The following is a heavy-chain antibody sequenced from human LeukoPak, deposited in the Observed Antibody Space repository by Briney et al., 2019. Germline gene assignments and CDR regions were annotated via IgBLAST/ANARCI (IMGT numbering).Heavy chain of an antibody. D-gene: IGHD6-13*01. CDR2: IYYSGST. CDR1: GGSISSYY. CDR3: ARQRGRSWLHWYFDL. J-gene: IGHJ2*01. V-gene: IGHV4-59*08. Sequence: SETLSLTCTVSGGSISSYYWSWIRQPPGKGLEWIGYIYYSGSTNYNPSLKSRVTLSVDTSKNQFSLKLSSVTAADTAVYYCARQRGRSWLHWYFDLWGRGTLVTVSS.